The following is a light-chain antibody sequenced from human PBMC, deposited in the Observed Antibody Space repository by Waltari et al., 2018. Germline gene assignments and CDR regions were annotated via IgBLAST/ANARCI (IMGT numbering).Light chain of an antibody. J-gene: IGLJ3*02. V-gene: IGLV2-14*01. Sequence: QSALTQPASVSGSPGQSITISWFQQHPGKAPKVMIYKVNNRPAGVSNRFSGSKSANTASLTISGLQAEDEADYYCSSYTRRSYWVFGGGTQLTVL. CDR2: KVN. CDR3: SSYTRRSYWV.